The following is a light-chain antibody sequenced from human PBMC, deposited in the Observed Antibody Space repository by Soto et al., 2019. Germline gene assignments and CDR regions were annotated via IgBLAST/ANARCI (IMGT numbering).Light chain of an antibody. V-gene: IGKV3-15*01. Sequence: EIGMTQSPATLSLSPGERATLSFRASENIYTNLALYQQKPGQAPRLLFYGASTRATGLPARFSGTGSGTEFTLTINSLQAEDSAVYYCQQYYNWPRTFGQGTRLEI. CDR3: QQYYNWPRT. CDR2: GAS. CDR1: ENIYTN. J-gene: IGKJ5*01.